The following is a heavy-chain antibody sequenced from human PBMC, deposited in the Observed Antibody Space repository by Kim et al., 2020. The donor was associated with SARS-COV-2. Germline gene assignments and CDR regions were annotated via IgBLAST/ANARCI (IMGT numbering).Heavy chain of an antibody. J-gene: IGHJ6*02. CDR2: IYYSGST. V-gene: IGHV4-59*13. CDR3: ASSAGDDEVTTWNYYYYGMDV. Sequence: SETLSLTCTVSGGSISSYYWSWIRQPPGKGLEWIGYIYYSGSTNYNPSLKSRVTISVDTSKNQFSLKLSSVTAADTSVYYCASSAGDDEVTTWNYYYYGMDVWGQGTTVTVSS. CDR1: GGSISSYY. D-gene: IGHD4-17*01.